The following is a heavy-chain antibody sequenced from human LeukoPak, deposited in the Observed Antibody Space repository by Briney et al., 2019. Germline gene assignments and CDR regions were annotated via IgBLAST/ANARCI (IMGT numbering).Heavy chain of an antibody. V-gene: IGHV3-48*01. Sequence: RGSLRLSCAPSGFTFSSSSLNWVRQAPGKGLEWVSYISSSSSTIYYTDSVKGRFTLSRDTTKNTLYLQMNRLRAENTAVYYSAREGYCYDSSGYYVNLWRAFDIWGQGTMVSVSS. D-gene: IGHD3-22*01. CDR1: GFTFSSSS. CDR3: AREGYCYDSSGYYVNLWRAFDI. CDR2: ISSSSSTI. J-gene: IGHJ3*02.